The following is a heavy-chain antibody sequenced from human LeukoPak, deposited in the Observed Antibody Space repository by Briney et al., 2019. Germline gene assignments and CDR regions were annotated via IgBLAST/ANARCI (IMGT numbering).Heavy chain of an antibody. D-gene: IGHD4-11*01. CDR1: GDSISNYY. CDR2: IYTSGST. J-gene: IGHJ4*02. CDR3: AKMTPVTSFQLLVLDS. V-gene: IGHV4-4*07. Sequence: NTSETLSLTCTVSGDSISNYYWSWIRQPAGKGLEWIGRIYTSGSTNYNPSLKSRVTMSVDTSKNQFSLKLSSVTAADTAVYYCAKMTPVTSFQLLVLDSWGPGTLVTISS.